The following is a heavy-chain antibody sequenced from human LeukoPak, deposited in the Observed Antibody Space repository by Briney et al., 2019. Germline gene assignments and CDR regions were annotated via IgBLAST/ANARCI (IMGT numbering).Heavy chain of an antibody. J-gene: IGHJ4*01. CDR3: ARGRTYYYDSRNFDY. D-gene: IGHD3-22*01. Sequence: LKISCAASGFTFSGSAIHWVRQSSGKGLEWVGQIDKKDKGYATATAYAASVKGRFTISRDNSKNTLYLQMNSLRAEDTAVYYCARGRTYYYDSRNFDYWGHGTLVTVSS. CDR1: GFTFSGSA. CDR2: IDKKDKGYATAT. V-gene: IGHV3-73*01.